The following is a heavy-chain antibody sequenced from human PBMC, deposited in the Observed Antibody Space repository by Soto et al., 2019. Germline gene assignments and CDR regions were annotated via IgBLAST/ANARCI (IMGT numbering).Heavy chain of an antibody. D-gene: IGHD3-22*01. J-gene: IGHJ5*02. CDR2: ISGSGGST. Sequence: GGSLRLSCAASGFTFSSYAMSWVRQAPGKGLEWVSAISGSGGSTYYADSVKGRFTISRDNSKNTLYLQMNSLRAEDTAVYYCAKDYYDSSGYVGTSDNWFDPWGQGTLVTVSS. CDR3: AKDYYDSSGYVGTSDNWFDP. CDR1: GFTFSSYA. V-gene: IGHV3-23*01.